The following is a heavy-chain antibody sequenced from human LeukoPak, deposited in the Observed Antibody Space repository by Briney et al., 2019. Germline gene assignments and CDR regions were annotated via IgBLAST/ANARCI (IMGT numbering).Heavy chain of an antibody. D-gene: IGHD2-15*01. CDR3: VRGGESTWS. CDR2: VSGSGSNT. V-gene: IGHV3-23*01. CDR1: GFTFSSYA. J-gene: IGHJ5*02. Sequence: GGSLRLSCAASGFTFSSYAMSWVRQAPGKGLEWVSGVSGSGSNTYYADSVKGRFTISRDNSKNTLYLQMNSLRAEDTAVYYCVRGGESTWSWGQGTLVTVSS.